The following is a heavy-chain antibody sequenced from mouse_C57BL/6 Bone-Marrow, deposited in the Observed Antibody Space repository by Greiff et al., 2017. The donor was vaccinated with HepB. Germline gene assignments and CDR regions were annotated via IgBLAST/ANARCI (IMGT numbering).Heavy chain of an antibody. J-gene: IGHJ4*01. V-gene: IGHV5-15*04. CDR1: GFTFSDYG. CDR2: ISNLAYSI. Sequence: EVKVEESGGGLVQPGGSLKLSCAASGFTFSDYGMAWVRQAPRKGPEWVAFISNLAYSIYYADTVTGRCTISRENAKNTLYLEMSSLRSEDTAMYYCARRGGTDAMDYWGQGTSVTVSS. CDR3: ARRGGTDAMDY. D-gene: IGHD4-1*01.